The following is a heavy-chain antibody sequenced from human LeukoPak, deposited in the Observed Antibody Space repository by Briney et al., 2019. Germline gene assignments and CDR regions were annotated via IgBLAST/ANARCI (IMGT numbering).Heavy chain of an antibody. CDR3: ARRGDTSVSYSFDY. CDR2: VYYSGST. D-gene: IGHD6-19*01. CDR1: GDSISSHY. Sequence: PSETLSLTCTVSGDSISSHYWSWIRQPPGKGLEWIGYVYYSGSTNFNPSLKSRVTMSVDTSKNQFSLKLNYVTAADTAVYYCARRGDTSVSYSFDYWGQGIPVTVSS. V-gene: IGHV4-59*08. J-gene: IGHJ4*02.